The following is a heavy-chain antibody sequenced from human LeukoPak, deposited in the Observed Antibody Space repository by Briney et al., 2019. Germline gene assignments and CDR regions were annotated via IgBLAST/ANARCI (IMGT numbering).Heavy chain of an antibody. J-gene: IGHJ4*02. CDR1: GFTFSSYG. Sequence: GGSLRLSCAASGFTFSSYGMHWVRKAPGKGLEWVAVIWYDGSNKYYADSVKGRFTISRDNSKNTLYLQMNSLRAEDTAVYYCAKDQGIAAAGTLNYWGQGTLVTVSS. D-gene: IGHD6-13*01. V-gene: IGHV3-33*06. CDR3: AKDQGIAAAGTLNY. CDR2: IWYDGSNK.